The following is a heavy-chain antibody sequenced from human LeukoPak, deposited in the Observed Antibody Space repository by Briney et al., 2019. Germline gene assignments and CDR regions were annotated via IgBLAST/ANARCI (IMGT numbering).Heavy chain of an antibody. CDR1: GFTFSNYW. J-gene: IGHJ4*02. D-gene: IGHD6-19*01. CDR3: AKATIEQWLVKVDSFDS. CDR2: ISGGGDTT. V-gene: IGHV3-23*01. Sequence: GGSLRLSCAASGFTFSNYWMSWVRQAPGKGLEWVSSISGGGDTTNYADSVKGRFTISRDNSKNTLYLQMNSLRGEDTARYYCAKATIEQWLVKVDSFDSWGQGTLVSVSS.